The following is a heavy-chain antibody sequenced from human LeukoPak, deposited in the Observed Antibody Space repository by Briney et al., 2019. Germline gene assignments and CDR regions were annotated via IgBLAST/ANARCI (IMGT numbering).Heavy chain of an antibody. V-gene: IGHV3-23*01. CDR1: GFTFSSYA. CDR3: AKDSTMIVVVIPDY. J-gene: IGHJ4*02. Sequence: GGSLRLSCAASGFTFSSYAMSRVRQAPGKGLEWVSAISGSGGSTYYAASVKGRFTISRDNSKNTLYLQMNSLRAEDAAVYYCAKDSTMIVVVIPDYWGQGTLVTVSS. CDR2: ISGSGGST. D-gene: IGHD3-22*01.